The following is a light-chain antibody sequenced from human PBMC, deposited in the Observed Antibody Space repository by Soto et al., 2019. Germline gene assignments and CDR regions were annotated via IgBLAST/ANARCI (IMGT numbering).Light chain of an antibody. J-gene: IGKJ2*01. CDR2: DAS. Sequence: DIQMTQSPSSLSASVGDRVTITCRASQTISTYLNWYQQKPGKAPRLLIYDASSLLSGVPSRFSGSGSGTDFTLTISRLEPEDFAVYYCQQYGSSPYTFGLGTKLEIK. CDR3: QQYGSSPYT. CDR1: QTISTY. V-gene: IGKV1-39*01.